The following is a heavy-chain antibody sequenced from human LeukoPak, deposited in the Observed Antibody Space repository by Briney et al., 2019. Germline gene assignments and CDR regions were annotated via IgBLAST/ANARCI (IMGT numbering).Heavy chain of an antibody. CDR3: ARGGVNDFWSGYYTGIGDYYYMDV. D-gene: IGHD3-3*01. V-gene: IGHV3-53*01. CDR2: IYSSGST. J-gene: IGHJ6*03. Sequence: GGSLRLSCAASGFTVSSNYMSWVRQAPGKGLEWVSVIYSSGSTYYADSVKGRFTISRDNSKNTLYLRMNSLRAEDTAVYYCARGGVNDFWSGYYTGIGDYYYMDVWGKGTTVTVSS. CDR1: GFTVSSNY.